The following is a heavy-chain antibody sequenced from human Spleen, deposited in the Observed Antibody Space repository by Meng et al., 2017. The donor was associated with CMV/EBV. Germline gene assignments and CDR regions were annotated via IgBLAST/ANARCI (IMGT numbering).Heavy chain of an antibody. CDR3: ARSRGLSITPSRPPTYGMDV. D-gene: IGHD2-15*01. Sequence: SVKVSCKASGGTFSKDVISWVRQAPGQGLEWMGWIILIPGRPKHAQKFQGRVTITADRSPSTAFMELTSLTSEDTAVYYCARSRGLSITPSRPPTYGMDVWGQGTTVTVSS. J-gene: IGHJ6*02. CDR2: IILIPGRP. V-gene: IGHV1-69*10. CDR1: GGTFSKDV.